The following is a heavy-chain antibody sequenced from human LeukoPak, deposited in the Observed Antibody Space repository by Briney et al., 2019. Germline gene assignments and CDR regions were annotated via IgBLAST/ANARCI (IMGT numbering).Heavy chain of an antibody. D-gene: IGHD3-10*01. CDR2: IYYTGST. CDR1: GDSVSSYY. Sequence: SETLSLTCTVFGDSVSSYYWSWIRQPPGKGLEWIAYIYYTGSTNYNPSLKSRVTISVDTSKNPFSLKLSSVTAADTAVYYCARVGAYNWFDPWGQGTLVTVSS. J-gene: IGHJ5*02. CDR3: ARVGAYNWFDP. V-gene: IGHV4-59*02.